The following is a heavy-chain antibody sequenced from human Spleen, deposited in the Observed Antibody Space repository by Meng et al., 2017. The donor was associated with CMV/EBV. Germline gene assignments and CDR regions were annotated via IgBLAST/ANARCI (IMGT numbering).Heavy chain of an antibody. V-gene: IGHV3-33*07. CDR3: ARDREIVVVIGASLY. J-gene: IGHJ4*02. CDR1: GFTFSRFA. D-gene: IGHD2-21*01. Sequence: GGSLRLSCAASGFTFSRFAIYWVRQAPGKGLECVAVIWYNGSNKYYGDSVKGRFTISRDNSKNTLYLQMNSLRAEDTAVYYCARDREIVVVIGASLYWGQGTLVTVSS. CDR2: IWYNGSNK.